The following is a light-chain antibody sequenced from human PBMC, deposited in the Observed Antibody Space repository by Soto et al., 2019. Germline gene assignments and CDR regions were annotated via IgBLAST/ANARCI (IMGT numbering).Light chain of an antibody. J-gene: IGLJ1*01. V-gene: IGLV2-18*01. Sequence: QSVLTQPPSVSGSPGQSVTISCTGTSTDSVSYNRVSWYQQPPGTAPKLIIYEASNRPSGVPDRFSGSKSGNTASLTISGLQAADEADYYCSLYTSENTYVFGTGTKVTVL. CDR2: EAS. CDR3: SLYTSENTYV. CDR1: STDSVSYNR.